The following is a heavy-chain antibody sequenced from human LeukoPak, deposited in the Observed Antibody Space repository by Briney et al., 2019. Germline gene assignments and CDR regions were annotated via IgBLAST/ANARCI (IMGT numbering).Heavy chain of an antibody. J-gene: IGHJ1*01. Sequence: GGSLRLSCAASGFTFNNYAMNWVRQAPGKGLEWVSSISSSSSYIYYADSVKGRFTISRDNAKNSLYLQMNSLRAEDTAVYYCARDPDTHYYDSSGYYQPPAYFQHWGQGTLVTVSS. CDR1: GFTFNNYA. D-gene: IGHD3-22*01. CDR2: ISSSSSYI. CDR3: ARDPDTHYYDSSGYYQPPAYFQH. V-gene: IGHV3-21*01.